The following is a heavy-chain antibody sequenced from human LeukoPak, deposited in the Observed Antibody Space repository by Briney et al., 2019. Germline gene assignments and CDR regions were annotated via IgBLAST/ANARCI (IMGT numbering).Heavy chain of an antibody. CDR3: ARPADYGDYVYYFDY. CDR2: TSYDGSNK. V-gene: IGHV3-30*03. J-gene: IGHJ4*02. Sequence: PGGSLRLSCAASGFTFSSYGMHWVRQAPGKGLEWVAVTSYDGSNKYYADSVKGRFTISRDNSKNTLYLQMNSLRAEDTAVYYCARPADYGDYVYYFDYWGQGTLVTVSS. CDR1: GFTFSSYG. D-gene: IGHD4-17*01.